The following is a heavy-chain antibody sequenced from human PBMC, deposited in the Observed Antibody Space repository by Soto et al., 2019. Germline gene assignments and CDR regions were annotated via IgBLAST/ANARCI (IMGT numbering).Heavy chain of an antibody. CDR1: NGSISNDKFF. CDR2: IYHSGST. Sequence: QVQLQESGPRLVKPSQTLSLTCTVSNGSISNDKFFWAWVRQRPGKGLEWIGYIYHSGSTYYNPSLQSRLTISIDTSKSQFSLKLTSVTAADTAVYYCARESTMTLAWRGLDVWGQGTTVTVSS. V-gene: IGHV4-31*03. D-gene: IGHD5-12*01. J-gene: IGHJ6*02. CDR3: ARESTMTLAWRGLDV.